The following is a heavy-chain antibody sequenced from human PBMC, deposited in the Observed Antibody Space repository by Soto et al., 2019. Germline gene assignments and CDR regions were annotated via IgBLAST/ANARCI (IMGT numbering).Heavy chain of an antibody. CDR1: GGCSTSSY. V-gene: IGHV4-59*01. CDR3: ARGEDAFFYYGLDV. Sequence: SETLSLNCIVSGGCSTSSYWSWIRRPPGKGLEWIAYIYDTGISGYTPSTSYNPSLKSRVTMSVDTSKSQFSLKLTSVTAADTAVYYCARGEDAFFYYGLDVWGQGITVTVSS. J-gene: IGHJ6*02. CDR2: IYDTGISGYTPST.